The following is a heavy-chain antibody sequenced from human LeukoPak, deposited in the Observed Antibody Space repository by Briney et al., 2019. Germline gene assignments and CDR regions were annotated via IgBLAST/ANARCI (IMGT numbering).Heavy chain of an antibody. CDR1: GFTFSSFW. CDR3: TRSRSWDFFDF. Sequence: GGSLKLSCAASGFTFSSFWMSWVRQAPGKGLEWVANIKQEGSEKYYVNSVKGRFTISRDGAKSSLYLQMNSLRAEDTAVYYCTRSRSWDFFDFWGQGTLVTVSS. V-gene: IGHV3-7*03. CDR2: IKQEGSEK. J-gene: IGHJ4*02. D-gene: IGHD1-26*01.